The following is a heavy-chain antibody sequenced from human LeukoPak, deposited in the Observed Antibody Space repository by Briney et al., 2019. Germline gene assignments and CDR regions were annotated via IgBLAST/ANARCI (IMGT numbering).Heavy chain of an antibody. V-gene: IGHV3-53*01. D-gene: IGHD3-10*01. CDR2: IYSGGST. J-gene: IGHJ4*02. Sequence: GGSLRLSCAASGFTVNSNYMSWVRQAPGKGLEWVSVIYSGGSTYYADSVKGRFTISRDNSKNTLYLQMNSLRAEDTAVYYCAMSRSGSYYKSYFDSWGQGTLVTVSS. CDR3: AMSRSGSYYKSYFDS. CDR1: GFTVNSNY.